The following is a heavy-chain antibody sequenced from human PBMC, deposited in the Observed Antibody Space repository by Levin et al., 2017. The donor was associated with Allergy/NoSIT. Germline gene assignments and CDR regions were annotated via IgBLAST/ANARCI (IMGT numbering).Heavy chain of an antibody. CDR3: ARSAHVTVIPAAIFAFDP. Sequence: TASETLSLTCTVSGGSISSYYWSWIRQSPGKRPEWIGYIHYTGYTNYSPSLKSRVTISLDTSKNQFSLKLTSVTAADTAVYSCARSAHVTVIPAAIFAFDPWGQGILFTVSS. V-gene: IGHV4-59*08. D-gene: IGHD2-2*01. CDR2: IHYTGYT. J-gene: IGHJ5*02. CDR1: GGSISSYY.